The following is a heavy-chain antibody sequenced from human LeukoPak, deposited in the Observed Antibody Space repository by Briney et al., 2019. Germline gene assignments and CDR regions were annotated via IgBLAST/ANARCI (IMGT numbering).Heavy chain of an antibody. CDR2: ISGSGGST. CDR3: AKERGSSWYSIDY. CDR1: GFTFSKNA. Sequence: GGSLRLSCAASGFTFSKNAMSWVRQAPGKGLEWVSAISGSGGSTYYADSVKGRFTISRDNSKNTLYLQMNSLRAEDTAVYYCAKERGSSWYSIDYWGQGTLVTVSS. D-gene: IGHD6-13*01. J-gene: IGHJ4*02. V-gene: IGHV3-23*01.